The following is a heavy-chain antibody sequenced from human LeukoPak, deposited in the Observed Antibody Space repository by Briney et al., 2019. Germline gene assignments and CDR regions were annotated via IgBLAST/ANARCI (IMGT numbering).Heavy chain of an antibody. Sequence: ASVKVSCKASGYTFTSYDINWVRQATGQGLEWMGWMNPNSGNTGYAQKFQGRVTITRNTSISTAYMELSSLGSEDTAVYYCARGYDFWSGYSYYSYYMDVWGKGTTVTVSS. D-gene: IGHD3-3*01. CDR2: MNPNSGNT. J-gene: IGHJ6*03. V-gene: IGHV1-8*03. CDR1: GYTFTSYD. CDR3: ARGYDFWSGYSYYSYYMDV.